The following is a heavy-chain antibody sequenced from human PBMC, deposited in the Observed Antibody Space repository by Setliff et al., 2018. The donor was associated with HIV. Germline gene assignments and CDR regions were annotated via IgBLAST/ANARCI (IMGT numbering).Heavy chain of an antibody. Sequence: SETLSLTCTVSGGTVNTNRYYWGWIRQPPGKGLEWLGTIYHSWTKRNTYFNPSLKSRVTVSVDTSKIQFSLKLRSVTAAETDVYYCARGLRGWSHRGFDYWGQGTLVTVSS. J-gene: IGHJ4*02. CDR2: IYHSWTKRNT. CDR1: GGTVNTNRYY. V-gene: IGHV4-39*07. D-gene: IGHD2-15*01. CDR3: ARGLRGWSHRGFDY.